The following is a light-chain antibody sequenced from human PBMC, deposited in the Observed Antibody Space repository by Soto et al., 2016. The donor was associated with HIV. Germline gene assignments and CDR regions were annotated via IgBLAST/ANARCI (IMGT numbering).Light chain of an antibody. CDR1: NVGSKS. CDR3: QVWDVSSDHVV. J-gene: IGLJ2*01. Sequence: SYVLTQPTSLSVAPRKTARITCGGNNVGSKSVHWYQQKPGQAPVLVVYDDSDRPSGISGRFSGSNSGNTATLTISRVEAGDEADYYCQVWDVSSDHVVFGGGTKLTVL. CDR2: DDS. V-gene: IGLV3-21*03.